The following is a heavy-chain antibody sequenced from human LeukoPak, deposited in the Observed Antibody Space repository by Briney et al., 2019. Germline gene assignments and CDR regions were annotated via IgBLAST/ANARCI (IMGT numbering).Heavy chain of an antibody. J-gene: IGHJ4*02. Sequence: PSETLSLTCTVSSGSISSYYWSWIRQPAGKGLEWIGRIYTSGSTNYNPSLKSRVTMSVDTSKNQFSLKLSSVTAADTAVYYCARWYCSSTSCPFDYWGQGTLVTVSS. D-gene: IGHD2-2*01. V-gene: IGHV4-4*07. CDR2: IYTSGST. CDR1: SGSISSYY. CDR3: ARWYCSSTSCPFDY.